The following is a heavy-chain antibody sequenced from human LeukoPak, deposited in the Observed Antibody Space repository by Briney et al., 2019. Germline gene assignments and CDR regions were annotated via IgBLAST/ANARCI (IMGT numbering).Heavy chain of an antibody. CDR3: ARDSSGYYEGNAFDI. V-gene: IGHV4-59*01. D-gene: IGHD3-22*01. Sequence: SSETPSLTCTVSGGSISGYYWSWIRQPPGKGLEWIGYIYYSGSTNYNPSLKSRVTISVDTSKNQFSLKLSSVTAADTAVYYCARDSSGYYEGNAFDIWGQGTMVTVSS. CDR1: GGSISGYY. J-gene: IGHJ3*02. CDR2: IYYSGST.